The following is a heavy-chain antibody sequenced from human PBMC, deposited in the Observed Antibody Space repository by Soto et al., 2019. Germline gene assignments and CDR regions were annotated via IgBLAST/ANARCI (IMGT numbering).Heavy chain of an antibody. V-gene: IGHV3-53*01. J-gene: IGHJ6*02. CDR1: GFTVSSNY. D-gene: IGHD1-26*01. Sequence: SGGSLRLSCAASGFTVSSNYMSWVRQAPGKGLEWVSVIYSGGSTYYADSVKGRFTISRDNSKNTLYLQMNSLRAEDTAVYYCAGSIVGATTYYCYGMDVWGQGTTVTVSS. CDR3: AGSIVGATTYYCYGMDV. CDR2: IYSGGST.